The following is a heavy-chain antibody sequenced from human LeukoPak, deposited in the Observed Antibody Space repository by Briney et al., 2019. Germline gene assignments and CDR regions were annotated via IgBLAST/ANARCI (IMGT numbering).Heavy chain of an antibody. CDR3: AKDAQRGFDYSNSLEK. J-gene: IGHJ4*02. CDR1: HFTFSHFG. Sequence: PGGSLRLSCVASHFTFSHFGMHWVRQAPGKALEWVAVIWNDGSSQYYADSVKGRFTISRDNSQNTVYLQMNSLRGEDTAVYYCAKDAQRGFDYSNSLEKWGQGTLVIVSS. D-gene: IGHD4-11*01. V-gene: IGHV3-33*06. CDR2: IWNDGSSQ.